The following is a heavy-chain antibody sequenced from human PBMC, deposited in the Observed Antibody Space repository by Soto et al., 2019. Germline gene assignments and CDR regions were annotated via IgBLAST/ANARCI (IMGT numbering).Heavy chain of an antibody. CDR3: ARFNWNYGYYYYGMDV. CDR2: IYYSGST. V-gene: IGHV4-59*01. Sequence: SETLSLTCTVSGGSISSYYWSWIRQPPGKGLEWIGYIYYSGSTNYNPSLKSRVTISVDTSKNQFSLKLSSVTAADTAVYYCARFNWNYGYYYYGMDVWGQGTAVTVSS. D-gene: IGHD1-7*01. J-gene: IGHJ6*02. CDR1: GGSISSYY.